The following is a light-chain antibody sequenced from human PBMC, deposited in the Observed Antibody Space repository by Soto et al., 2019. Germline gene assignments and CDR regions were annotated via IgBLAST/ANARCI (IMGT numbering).Light chain of an antibody. J-gene: IGLJ1*01. V-gene: IGLV2-14*01. CDR3: ASYKTSCIYV. CDR1: SSDVGGYSY. Sequence: QSVLTRPASVSGSPGQSIAISCTGTSSDVGGYSYVSWYQQQPGKAPKLVISDVSNRPSGVSDRFSGSKSGNTASLTISGLQTEDEADYYCASYKTSCIYVFGTGTKVTVL. CDR2: DVS.